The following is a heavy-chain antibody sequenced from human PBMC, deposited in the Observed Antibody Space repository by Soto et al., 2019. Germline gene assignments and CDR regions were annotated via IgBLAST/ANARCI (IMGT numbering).Heavy chain of an antibody. Sequence: VASVKVSCKASGGTFSSYPISCVRHAPGQGLEWMGGIIPIFGTANYAQKFQGRVTITADESTSTAYMELSSLRSEDTAVYYCARDFRTNQPTNWFDPWGQGTLVTVS. CDR2: IIPIFGTA. CDR1: GGTFSSYP. V-gene: IGHV1-69*13. CDR3: ARDFRTNQPTNWFDP. J-gene: IGHJ5*02.